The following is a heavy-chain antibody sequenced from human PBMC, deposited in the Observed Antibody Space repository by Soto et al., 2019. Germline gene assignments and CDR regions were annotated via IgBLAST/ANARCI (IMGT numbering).Heavy chain of an antibody. CDR3: ARVGGVAARTFDY. D-gene: IGHD6-6*01. V-gene: IGHV4-59*01. CDR1: GGSINDFY. Sequence: SETLSLTCTVSGGSINDFYWSWIRQPPGKGLEWSGYIYYSGSTDYNPSLKGRVTISVETSKNQFSLKLRSVTAADPAVYYCARVGGVAARTFDYWGQGTLVTVSS. CDR2: IYYSGST. J-gene: IGHJ4*02.